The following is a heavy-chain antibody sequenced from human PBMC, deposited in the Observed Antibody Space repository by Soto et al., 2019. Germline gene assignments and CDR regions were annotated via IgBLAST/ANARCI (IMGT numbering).Heavy chain of an antibody. CDR1: GFTFSSYG. CDR3: ARDAWELLLSVSSVDY. Sequence: QVQLVESGGGVVQPGRSLRLSCAASGFTFSSYGMHWVRQAPGKGLEWVAVIWYDGSNKYYADSVKGRFTISRDNSKNTLYLQMNSLRAEDTAVYYCARDAWELLLSVSSVDYWGQGTLVTVSS. J-gene: IGHJ4*02. CDR2: IWYDGSNK. V-gene: IGHV3-33*01. D-gene: IGHD1-26*01.